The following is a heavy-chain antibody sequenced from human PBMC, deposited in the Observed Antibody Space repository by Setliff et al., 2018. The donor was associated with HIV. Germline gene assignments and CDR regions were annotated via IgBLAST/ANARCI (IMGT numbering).Heavy chain of an antibody. V-gene: IGHV4-61*09. CDR1: GGSISSGSYY. CDR2: IYTSGNT. Sequence: SETLSLTCTVSGGSISSGSYYWSWIRQPAGKGLEWIGHIYTSGNTNHNPSLKSRVTISVDTPKNQFSLKLSSVTAADTAVYYCARHKSQPYYFDYWSQGTLVPSPQ. CDR3: ARHKSQPYYFDY. J-gene: IGHJ4*02.